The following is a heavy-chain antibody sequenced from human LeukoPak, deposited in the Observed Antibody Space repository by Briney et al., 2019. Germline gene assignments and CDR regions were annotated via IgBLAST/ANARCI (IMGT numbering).Heavy chain of an antibody. CDR1: GFTVRSNY. D-gene: IGHD4-17*01. V-gene: IGHV3-53*01. CDR3: ATGYADYGGAADY. Sequence: GGSLRLSCAASGFTVRSNYMSWVRQAPGKGLEWVSLIYSGSSTYYADSVRGRFTISRDNSKNTLYLQMNSLRAEDTAVYYCATGYADYGGAADYWGQGTLVTVSS. CDR2: IYSGSST. J-gene: IGHJ4*02.